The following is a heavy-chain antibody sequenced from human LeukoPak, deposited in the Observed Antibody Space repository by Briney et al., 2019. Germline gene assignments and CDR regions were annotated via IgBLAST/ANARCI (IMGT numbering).Heavy chain of an antibody. CDR2: ISSYSSYI. CDR3: ARATGYDSGYYTYYFDF. Sequence: KSGGSLRLSCAASEFTFSSYDMNWVRQAPGKGLEWVSSISSYSSYIYYADSVKGRFTISRDNAKNSLYLQMNSLRAEDTAVYFCARATGYDSGYYTYYFDFWGQGTLVTVSS. CDR1: EFTFSSYD. V-gene: IGHV3-21*01. D-gene: IGHD5-12*01. J-gene: IGHJ4*02.